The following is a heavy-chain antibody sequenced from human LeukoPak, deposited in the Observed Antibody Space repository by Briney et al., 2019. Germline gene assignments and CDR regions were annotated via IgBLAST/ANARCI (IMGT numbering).Heavy chain of an antibody. CDR2: ISGSGGST. D-gene: IGHD6-13*01. CDR3: AKDGHSSSWYHNWFDP. Sequence: GGSLRLSCAASGFTFSSFAMSWVRQAPGKGLEWVSGISGSGGSTYYADSMKGRFTISRDNSKNTLYLQMNSLRAEDTAVYYCAKDGHSSSWYHNWFDPWGQGTLVTVSS. V-gene: IGHV3-23*01. J-gene: IGHJ5*02. CDR1: GFTFSSFA.